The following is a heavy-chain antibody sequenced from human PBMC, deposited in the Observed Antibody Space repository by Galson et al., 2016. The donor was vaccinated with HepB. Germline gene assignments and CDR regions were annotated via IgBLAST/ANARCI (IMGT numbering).Heavy chain of an antibody. V-gene: IGHV3-23*01. J-gene: IGHJ4*02. D-gene: IGHD3-16*02. Sequence: SLRLSCAASGFTFSNYSLNWVRQAPGKGLEWVSGLSGSGADTYYADSVKGRFTISRDNSKNTLYLQMNSLRVEDTAVYYCAKDYVGGSYLLTQFDYWGQGTLVTVSS. CDR1: GFTFSNYS. CDR2: LSGSGADT. CDR3: AKDYVGGSYLLTQFDY.